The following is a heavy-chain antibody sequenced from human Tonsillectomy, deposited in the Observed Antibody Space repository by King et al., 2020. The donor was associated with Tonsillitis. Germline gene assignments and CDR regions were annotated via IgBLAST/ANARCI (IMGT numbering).Heavy chain of an antibody. J-gene: IGHJ4*02. D-gene: IGHD1-14*01. Sequence: VQLVESGGGVVQPGGSLGLSCEPSGFIFKSFGMHWVRQAPGKGLEWVASLSYDGGNKYYAESVKGRFTISRDNSEHTLSLQMNSLRGEDTAIYYCAKEGAGPFDSWGQGTLVTVSA. CDR3: AKEGAGPFDS. CDR1: GFIFKSFG. V-gene: IGHV3-30*18. CDR2: LSYDGGNK.